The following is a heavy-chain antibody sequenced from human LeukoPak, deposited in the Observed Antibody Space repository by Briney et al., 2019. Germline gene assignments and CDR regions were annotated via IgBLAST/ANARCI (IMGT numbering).Heavy chain of an antibody. V-gene: IGHV4-59*08. CDR3: ARRSLSGTTSFSWFDP. CDR2: IYYTGKT. J-gene: IGHJ5*02. CDR1: GGSISGYH. Sequence: PSETLSLTCTVSGGSISGYHWSWIRQPPGKALEWIGYIYYTGKTNYNSSLKSRVTIPVDTSKNQFSLKLSSVTAADTAVYYCARRSLSGTTSFSWFDPWGQGTLVTVSS. D-gene: IGHD1-7*01.